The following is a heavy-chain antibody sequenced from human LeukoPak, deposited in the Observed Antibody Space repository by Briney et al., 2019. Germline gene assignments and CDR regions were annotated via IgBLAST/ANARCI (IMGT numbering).Heavy chain of an antibody. Sequence: GGSLRLSCAASGFTVSYSYMNWVRQAPEKGLEWVSVINSGGTTYYADSVKGRFTISRDNSKNTLYLQMNSLRAEDTAVYYCARSSGNYQRFDYWGQGTLVTVS. V-gene: IGHV3-66*01. D-gene: IGHD1-26*01. CDR3: ARSSGNYQRFDY. J-gene: IGHJ4*02. CDR2: INSGGTT. CDR1: GFTVSYSY.